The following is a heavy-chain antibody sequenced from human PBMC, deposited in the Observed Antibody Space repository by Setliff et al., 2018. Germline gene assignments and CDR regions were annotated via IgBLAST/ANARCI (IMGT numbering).Heavy chain of an antibody. CDR2: ISAYTGNT. CDR3: ARKGPNSSSHVFGY. D-gene: IGHD3-16*01. V-gene: IGHV1-18*01. Sequence: ASVKVSCKAVDYTFLSYGLSWVRQAPGQGLEWMGWISAYTGNTDYAQKFQGRVTMTTDTSTNTAYMELTSLRSDDTDVYYCARKGPNSSSHVFGYWGQETLVTVSS. J-gene: IGHJ4*02. CDR1: DYTFLSYG.